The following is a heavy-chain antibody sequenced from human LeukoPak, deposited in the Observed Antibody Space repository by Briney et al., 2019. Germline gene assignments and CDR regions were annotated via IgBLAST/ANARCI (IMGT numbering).Heavy chain of an antibody. Sequence: SETLSLTCAVYGGSFSGYYWSWIRQPPGKGLEWIGEINHSGSTNYNPSLKSRVTISVDTSKNQFSLRLSSVTAADTAVYCCARGGFYCGGDCYVDYWGQGTLVTVSS. J-gene: IGHJ4*02. CDR1: GGSFSGYY. CDR2: INHSGST. CDR3: ARGGFYCGGDCYVDY. V-gene: IGHV4-34*01. D-gene: IGHD2-21*02.